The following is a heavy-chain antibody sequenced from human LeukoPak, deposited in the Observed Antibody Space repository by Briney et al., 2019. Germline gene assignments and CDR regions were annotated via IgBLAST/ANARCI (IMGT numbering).Heavy chain of an antibody. V-gene: IGHV3-30*03. CDR2: ISYDGSNK. CDR1: GFTFSGYG. J-gene: IGHJ4*02. D-gene: IGHD2-2*01. CDR3: AAGPAAPDY. Sequence: PGGSLRLSCAASGFTFSGYGMHWVRQAPGKGLEWVAVISYDGSNKYYADSVKGRFTISRDNSKNTLYLQMNSLRAEDTAVYYCAAGPAAPDYWGQGTLVTVSS.